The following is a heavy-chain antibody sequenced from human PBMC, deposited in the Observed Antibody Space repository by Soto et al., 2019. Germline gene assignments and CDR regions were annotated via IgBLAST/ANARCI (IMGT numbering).Heavy chain of an antibody. Sequence: PSETLSLTCTVSGGSIRSYYWSWNRQPPGKGLGRNGYIYYSGINNYNPSLKSRVTISVDTSKNQFSLKLSSVTAAHQAVYYCARSFITIFGVVNANWFDPWGQGTLFTVSS. CDR2: IYYSGIN. V-gene: IGHV4-59*01. D-gene: IGHD3-3*01. J-gene: IGHJ5*02. CDR3: ARSFITIFGVVNANWFDP. CDR1: GGSIRSYY.